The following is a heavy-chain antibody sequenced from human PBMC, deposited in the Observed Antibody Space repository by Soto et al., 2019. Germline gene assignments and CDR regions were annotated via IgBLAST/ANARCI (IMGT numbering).Heavy chain of an antibody. Sequence: QVQLVESGGGVVQPGRSLRLSCAASGFTFSSYAMHWVRQAPGKGLEWVAVISDDGSNKYYADSVKGRFTISRDNSKNTLYLQMNSLRAEDTAVYYCAREGDGFDDAFDIWGQGTMVTVSS. CDR3: AREGDGFDDAFDI. J-gene: IGHJ3*02. D-gene: IGHD5-12*01. CDR2: ISDDGSNK. V-gene: IGHV3-30-3*01. CDR1: GFTFSSYA.